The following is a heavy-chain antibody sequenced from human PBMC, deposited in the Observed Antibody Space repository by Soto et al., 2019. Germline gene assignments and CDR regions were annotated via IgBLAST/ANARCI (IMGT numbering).Heavy chain of an antibody. CDR2: INPRGGST. CDR1: GYTFTSYY. D-gene: IGHD1-26*01. J-gene: IGHJ6*02. V-gene: IGHV1-46*01. Sequence: ASVKVSCKASGYTFTSYYMHWVRQAPGQGLEWMGIINPRGGSTSYAQKFQGRVTMTRDTSTSTVYMELSSLRSEDTAVYYCARVLDSGSPRSGMDVWGQGTTVTVSS. CDR3: ARVLDSGSPRSGMDV.